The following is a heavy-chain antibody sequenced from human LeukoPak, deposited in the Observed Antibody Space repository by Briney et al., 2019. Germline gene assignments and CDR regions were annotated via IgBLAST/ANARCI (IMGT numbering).Heavy chain of an antibody. CDR3: AKDWALDWEPHDY. Sequence: PGGSLRLSCVVSGFTVSSNYMTWVRQAPGKGLEWVSAISGSGGSTYYADSVKGRFTISRDNSKNTLYLQMNSLRAEDTAVYYCAKDWALDWEPHDYWGQGTLVTVSS. D-gene: IGHD1-14*01. CDR2: ISGSGGST. J-gene: IGHJ4*02. CDR1: GFTVSSNY. V-gene: IGHV3-23*01.